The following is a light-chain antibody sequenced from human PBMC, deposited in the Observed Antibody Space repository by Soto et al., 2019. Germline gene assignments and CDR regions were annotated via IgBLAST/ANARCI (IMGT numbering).Light chain of an antibody. CDR2: GAS. CDR3: QHDYNYPRT. J-gene: IGKJ1*01. CDR1: QGIRNY. V-gene: IGKV1-6*01. Sequence: AIPMTQSPSSLSASVGDRVNITCRASQGIRNYLGWYQQKPGKAPNLLIYGASTLQSGVPSRFSGSGSGTDFTLTINSLQPEDFATYYCQHDYNYPRTFGQGTRVDVK.